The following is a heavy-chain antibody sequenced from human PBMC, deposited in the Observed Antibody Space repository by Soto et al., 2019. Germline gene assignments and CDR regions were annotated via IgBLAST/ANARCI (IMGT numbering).Heavy chain of an antibody. CDR2: ISATGST. Sequence: QVQLQESGPGLVKPSETLSLTCTVSGGSISSYYWSWVRQPAGKGLEWIGHISATGSTKYNPSLKSLVTMSIDTSKNQFSLRLTSLTAADTALYYCARSSVAGPEYLQYWGQGTLVTVSS. J-gene: IGHJ1*01. V-gene: IGHV4-4*07. D-gene: IGHD6-19*01. CDR3: ARSSVAGPEYLQY. CDR1: GGSISSYY.